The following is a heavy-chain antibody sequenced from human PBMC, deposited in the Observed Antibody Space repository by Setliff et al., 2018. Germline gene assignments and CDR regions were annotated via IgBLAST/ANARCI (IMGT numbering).Heavy chain of an antibody. CDR3: ARGGVVAYYAFDI. J-gene: IGHJ3*02. V-gene: IGHV1-2*04. CDR1: GYTFTSYG. Sequence: ASVKVSCKASGYTFTSYGFSWVRQAPGQGLAWMGWNNPNSGGTNYAQKSQGWVTMTRDTSISTAYMELSRLRSEDTAVYYCARGGVVAYYAFDIWGQGTMVTVSS. D-gene: IGHD2-8*01. CDR2: NNPNSGGT.